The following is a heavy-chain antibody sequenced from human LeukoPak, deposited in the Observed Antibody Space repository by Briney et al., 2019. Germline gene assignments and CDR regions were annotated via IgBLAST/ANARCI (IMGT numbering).Heavy chain of an antibody. V-gene: IGHV3-23*01. CDR1: GFTFRTYA. D-gene: IGHD6-13*01. CDR3: ASRIAAAGTGY. J-gene: IGHJ4*02. Sequence: PGGSLKLSCAASGFTFRTYAMSWVRQTAGKGLDWVSVTSGSGGSTYYADSVKGRFTISRDNSRNTLYLQMNSLRVEDTAVYYCASRIAAAGTGYWGQGTLVTVSS. CDR2: TSGSGGST.